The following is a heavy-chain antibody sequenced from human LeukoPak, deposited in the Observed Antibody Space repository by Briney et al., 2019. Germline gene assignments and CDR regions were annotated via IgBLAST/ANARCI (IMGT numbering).Heavy chain of an antibody. Sequence: SETLSLTCAVSGGSISSSNWWSWVRQPPGKGLEWIGSIYYSGSTYYNPSLKSRVTISVDTSKNQFSLKLSSVTAADTAVYYCARDKATYYYDSSGYSFDYWGQGTLVTVSS. J-gene: IGHJ4*02. V-gene: IGHV4-4*02. CDR2: IYYSGST. D-gene: IGHD3-22*01. CDR3: ARDKATYYYDSSGYSFDY. CDR1: GGSISSSNW.